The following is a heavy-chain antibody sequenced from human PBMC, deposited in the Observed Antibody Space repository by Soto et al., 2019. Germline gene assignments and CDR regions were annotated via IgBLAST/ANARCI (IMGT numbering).Heavy chain of an antibody. J-gene: IGHJ6*02. CDR3: AKDRGWEVQTLYHYYGMDV. V-gene: IGHV3-30*18. CDR2: ISYDGSTK. CDR1: GFTFSGYG. Sequence: GGSLRLSCAASGFTFSGYGMHWVRQAPGKGLEWVAVISYDGSTKYYADSVKGRFTISRDSSKNTLYLQMNSLRPEDTAVYYCAKDRGWEVQTLYHYYGMDVWGQGTTVTVTS. D-gene: IGHD1-26*01.